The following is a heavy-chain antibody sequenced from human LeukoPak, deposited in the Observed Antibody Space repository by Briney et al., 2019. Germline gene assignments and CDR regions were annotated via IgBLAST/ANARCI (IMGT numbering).Heavy chain of an antibody. D-gene: IGHD3-9*01. CDR1: GGSLSGSY. V-gene: IGHV4-34*01. Sequence: SETPSLTCAVHGGSLSGSYWSWIRHPPGEGLGWVWEIKHIGSTNHNPSPQSRVTISADTSKNQFSLKLSSVTAADTAGYYFAAPNPSVDDCLSPPFYYMDVWGKGTTVTVSS. J-gene: IGHJ6*03. CDR3: AAPNPSVDDCLSPPFYYMDV. CDR2: IKHIGST.